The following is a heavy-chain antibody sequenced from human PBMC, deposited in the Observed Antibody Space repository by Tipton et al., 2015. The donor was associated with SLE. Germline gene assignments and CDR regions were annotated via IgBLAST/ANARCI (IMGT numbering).Heavy chain of an antibody. CDR2: INHSGST. CDR3: ARELYWSD. D-gene: IGHD3-3*01. J-gene: IGHJ4*02. CDR1: GGSISSSSYY. V-gene: IGHV4-39*07. Sequence: TLSLTCTVSGGSISSSSYYWGWIRQPPGKGLEWIGEINHSGSTNYNPSLKSRVTISVDTSKNQFSLKLSSVTAADTAVYYCARELYWSDWGQGTLVTVSS.